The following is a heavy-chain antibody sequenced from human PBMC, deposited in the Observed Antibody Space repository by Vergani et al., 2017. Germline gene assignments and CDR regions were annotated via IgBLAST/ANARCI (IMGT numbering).Heavy chain of an antibody. J-gene: IGHJ5*02. CDR2: ISAYNGNT. V-gene: IGHV1-18*01. Sequence: QVQLVQSGAEVKKPGASVKVSCKASVYTFTSYGISWVRQAPGQGLEWMGWISAYNGNTNYAQKLQGRVTMTTDTSTSTAYMELRSRRSDDTAVYYCARVGVRCSSTSCYYESWFDPWGQGTLVTVSS. CDR3: ARVGVRCSSTSCYYESWFDP. D-gene: IGHD2-2*01. CDR1: VYTFTSYG.